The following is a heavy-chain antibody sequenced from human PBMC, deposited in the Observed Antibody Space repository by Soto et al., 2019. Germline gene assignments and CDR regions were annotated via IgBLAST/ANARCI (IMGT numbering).Heavy chain of an antibody. CDR1: GFTVTTNY. CDR2: VYSGGST. CDR3: AKRPLALRVFDY. V-gene: IGHV3-66*04. J-gene: IGHJ4*02. D-gene: IGHD1-7*01. Sequence: PGGSLRLSCAASGFTVTTNYMSWVRQPPGKGLEWVSVVYSGGSTYYADSVKGRFTVSRDNSKNTLYLQMNSLRPEDTAVYYCAKRPLALRVFDYWGQGTLVTVSS.